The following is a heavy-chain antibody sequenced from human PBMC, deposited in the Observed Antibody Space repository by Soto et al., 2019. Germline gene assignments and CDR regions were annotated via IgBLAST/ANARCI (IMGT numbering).Heavy chain of an antibody. J-gene: IGHJ4*02. CDR1: GGSISSYY. CDR3: ASSGLADTRNEIDY. Sequence: SETLSLTCTVSGGSISSYYWSWIRQPPGKGLEWIEYIYYSGSTNYNPSLKSRVTISVDTSKNQFSLKLSSVTAADTAVYYCASSGLADTRNEIDYWGQGTLVTVSS. V-gene: IGHV4-59*01. D-gene: IGHD6-13*01. CDR2: IYYSGST.